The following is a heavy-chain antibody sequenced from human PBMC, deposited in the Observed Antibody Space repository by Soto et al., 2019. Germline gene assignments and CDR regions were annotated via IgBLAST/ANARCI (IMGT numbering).Heavy chain of an antibody. Sequence: PGESLKISCKGSGYSFTSYWIGWVRQMPGKGLEWMGIIYPGDSDTRYSPSFQGQVTISADKSISTAYLQWSSLKASDTAMYYCARLARLSSSWYNFDYWGQGTLVTVSS. CDR3: ARLARLSSSWYNFDY. D-gene: IGHD6-13*01. J-gene: IGHJ4*02. CDR1: GYSFTSYW. CDR2: IYPGDSDT. V-gene: IGHV5-51*01.